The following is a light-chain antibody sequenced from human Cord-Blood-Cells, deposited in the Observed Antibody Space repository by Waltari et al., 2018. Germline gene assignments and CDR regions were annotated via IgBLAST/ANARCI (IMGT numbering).Light chain of an antibody. CDR1: SSEVGGYNC. CDR3: SSYTSSSTLV. CDR2: DVS. V-gene: IGLV2-14*01. Sequence: QSALTQPASVSGSPGQSITISCPGTSSEVGGYNCVSWYQQHPGKAPKLMIYDVSNRPSGVSNRFSGSKSGNTASLTISGLQAEDEADYYCSSYTSSSTLVFGTGTKVTVL. J-gene: IGLJ1*01.